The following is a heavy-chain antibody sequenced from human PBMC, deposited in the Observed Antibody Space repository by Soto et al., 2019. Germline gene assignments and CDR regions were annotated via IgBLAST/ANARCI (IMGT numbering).Heavy chain of an antibody. CDR1: CYTFTSYG. CDR2: ISAYNGNT. J-gene: IGHJ4*02. D-gene: IGHD4-17*01. CDR3: ATAAVTAIIAAGHGY. Sequence: ASEKVSCTASCYTFTSYGISWVRQAPGQGLEWMGWISAYNGNTNYAQKLQGRVTMTTDTSTSTAYMELRSLRSDDTAVYYWATAAVTAIIAAGHGYWGPGTLVTGSS. V-gene: IGHV1-18*04.